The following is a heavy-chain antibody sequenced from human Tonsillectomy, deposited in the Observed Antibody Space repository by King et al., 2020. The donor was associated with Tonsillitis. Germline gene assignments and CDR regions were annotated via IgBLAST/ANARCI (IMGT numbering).Heavy chain of an antibody. Sequence: QLVQSGGGLVKPGGSLRLSCAASGFTFSNAWMSWVRQAPGKGLEWVGRIKSKTDGGTTDYAAPVKGRFTISRDDSKNTLYLQMNSLKTEDTAVYYCTTDSYYYDSSGYYRNAFDIWGQGTMVTVSS. D-gene: IGHD3-22*01. CDR1: GFTFSNAW. J-gene: IGHJ3*02. CDR2: IKSKTDGGTT. V-gene: IGHV3-15*01. CDR3: TTDSYYYDSSGYYRNAFDI.